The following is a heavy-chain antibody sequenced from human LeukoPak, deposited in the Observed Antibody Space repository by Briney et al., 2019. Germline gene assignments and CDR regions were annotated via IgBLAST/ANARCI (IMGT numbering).Heavy chain of an antibody. CDR3: ARHYPGYGSGWPKGVFDP. CDR2: TYSSGGT. Sequence: PSETLSLTCTVSSGSISPYYWSWIRQPPGKGLEWIGYTYSSGGTDFNPSLKSRVTISVDTSKNQISLKLISVTAADTATYYCARHYPGYGSGWPKGVFDPWGQGTLVTVSS. D-gene: IGHD6-19*01. V-gene: IGHV4-59*08. J-gene: IGHJ5*02. CDR1: SGSISPYY.